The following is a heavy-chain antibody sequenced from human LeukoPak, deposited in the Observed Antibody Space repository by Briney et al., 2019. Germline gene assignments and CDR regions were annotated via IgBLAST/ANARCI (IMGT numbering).Heavy chain of an antibody. CDR3: ARGLTVRWYFDL. D-gene: IGHD4-11*01. V-gene: IGHV4-34*01. J-gene: IGHJ2*01. CDR2: INHSGNT. Sequence: SETLSLTCAVYGVSFSGYYWSWIRQPPGKGLEWIGEINHSGNTNYNPSLKSRVTISVDTSKYQFSLRLSSVTAADTAAYYCARGLTVRWYFDLWGRGTLVTVSS. CDR1: GVSFSGYY.